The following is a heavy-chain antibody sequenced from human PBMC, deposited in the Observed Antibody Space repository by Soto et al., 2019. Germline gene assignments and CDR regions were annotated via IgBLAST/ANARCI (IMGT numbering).Heavy chain of an antibody. CDR2: ISGSGGST. Sequence: EVQLLESGGGLVQPGGSLRLSCAASGFTFSSYAMSWVRQAPGKGLEWVSAISGSGGSTYYADSVKGRFTISRDNSKNTLYLQMNSLRXXXXXXXXXXXXXXXXXXXXXWGQGTMVTVSS. J-gene: IGHJ3*01. CDR1: GFTFSSYA. V-gene: IGHV3-23*01. CDR3: XXXXXXXXXXXX.